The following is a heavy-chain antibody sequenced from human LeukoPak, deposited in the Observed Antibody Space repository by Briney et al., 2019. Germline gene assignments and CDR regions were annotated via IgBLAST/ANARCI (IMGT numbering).Heavy chain of an antibody. D-gene: IGHD6-13*01. V-gene: IGHV1-24*01. CDR1: GYTLTELS. CDR2: FDPEDGET. Sequence: ASVKVSCKVSGYTLTELSMHWVRQAPGKGLEWMGGFDPEDGETIYAQKFQGRVTMTEDTSTDTAYMELSSLRSEDTAVYYCATDLRYPGIAAAVDYWGQGTLVTVSS. CDR3: ATDLRYPGIAAAVDY. J-gene: IGHJ4*02.